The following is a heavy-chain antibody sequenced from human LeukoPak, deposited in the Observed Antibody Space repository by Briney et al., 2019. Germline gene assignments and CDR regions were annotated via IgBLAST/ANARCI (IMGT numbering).Heavy chain of an antibody. J-gene: IGHJ3*02. Sequence: SETLSLTCTVSGGSISSYYWSWIRQPPGKGLEWIGYIYYSGSTNYNPSLKSRVTISVDTSKNQFSLKLSSVTAADTAVYYCAARSVDIVTRGVFDIWGQGTMLTVSS. V-gene: IGHV4-59*01. CDR3: AARSVDIVTRGVFDI. D-gene: IGHD5-12*01. CDR1: GGSISSYY. CDR2: IYYSGST.